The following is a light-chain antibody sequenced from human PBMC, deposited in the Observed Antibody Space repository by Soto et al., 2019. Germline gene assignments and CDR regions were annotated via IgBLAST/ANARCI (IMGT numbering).Light chain of an antibody. CDR2: GAS. J-gene: IGKJ1*01. CDR1: QSVSSSY. Sequence: EIVLTQSPGTLSLSPGERSTLSCGASQSVSSSYLAWYQQKPGQAPRLLIHGASNRATGIPDRFSGSGSGTDFTLTISRLEPEDFAVYYCQQYGGSPRTFGQGTKVDIK. CDR3: QQYGGSPRT. V-gene: IGKV3-20*01.